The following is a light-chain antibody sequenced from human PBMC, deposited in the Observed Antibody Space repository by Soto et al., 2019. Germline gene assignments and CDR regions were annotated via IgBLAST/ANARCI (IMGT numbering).Light chain of an antibody. CDR1: RSNIGNNA. V-gene: IGLV1-36*01. Sequence: QSVLTQPPSVSEASRQRVTISCSGSRSNIGNNAVSWYQQVPGKAPKLLVYYDDLVASGVSVRFSGSKSGTSASLAISGLQSEDEADYYCAAWDDRMNVFLFGGGTKVTVL. CDR3: AAWDDRMNVFL. CDR2: YDD. J-gene: IGLJ2*01.